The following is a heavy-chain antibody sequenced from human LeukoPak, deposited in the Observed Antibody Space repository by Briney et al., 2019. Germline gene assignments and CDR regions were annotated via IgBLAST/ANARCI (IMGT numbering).Heavy chain of an antibody. Sequence: GRSLRLSCAASGFTFSSYGMHWVRQAPGKGLEWVAVISYDGSNKYYADSVKGRFTISRDNSKNTLYLQMNSLRAEDTAVYYCAKDWGITMIEPSFDYWGQGTLVTVSS. CDR2: ISYDGSNK. V-gene: IGHV3-30*18. CDR3: AKDWGITMIEPSFDY. D-gene: IGHD3-22*01. CDR1: GFTFSSYG. J-gene: IGHJ4*02.